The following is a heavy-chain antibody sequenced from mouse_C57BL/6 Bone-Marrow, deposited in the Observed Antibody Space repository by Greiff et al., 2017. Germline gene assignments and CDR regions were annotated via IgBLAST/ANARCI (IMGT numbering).Heavy chain of an antibody. D-gene: IGHD1-1*01. J-gene: IGHJ2*01. CDR3: ARRDYYGSSHFDY. CDR2: INPNNGGT. Sequence: EVQLQQSGPELVKPGASVKISCKASGYTFTDYYMNWVKPSHGKSLEWIGDINPNNGGTSYNQKFKGKATLTVDKSSSTAYMELRSLTSEDSAVYYCARRDYYGSSHFDYWGQGTTLTVSS. CDR1: GYTFTDYY. V-gene: IGHV1-26*01.